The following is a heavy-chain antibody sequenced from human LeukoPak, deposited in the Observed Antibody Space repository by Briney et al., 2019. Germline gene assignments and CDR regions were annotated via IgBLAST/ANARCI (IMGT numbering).Heavy chain of an antibody. Sequence: SETLSLTCTVSGDSISSNHWSGIRQPPGKGLEWIGYISYSGSTSYNPSLKSRVTISVDTSKNQFSLKLSSVTAADTAVYYCARVGRGDHTWGSYSCDHWGQGTLVTVSS. V-gene: IGHV4-59*01. CDR3: ARVGRGDHTWGSYSCDH. D-gene: IGHD3-16*01. CDR2: ISYSGST. J-gene: IGHJ4*02. CDR1: GDSISSNH.